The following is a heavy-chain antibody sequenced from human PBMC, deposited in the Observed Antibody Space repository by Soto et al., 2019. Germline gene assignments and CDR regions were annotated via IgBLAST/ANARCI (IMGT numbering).Heavy chain of an antibody. V-gene: IGHV4-30-2*01. J-gene: IGHJ5*02. CDR3: VRGRGFGVVIIWFDP. CDR2: MYHSGST. D-gene: IGHD3-3*01. CDR1: GGSISSGGYS. Sequence: TSETLSLTCAVSGGSISSGGYSWSWIRQPPGKGLEWIGYMYHSGSTYYNPSLKSRVTISIDRSKNQFSLKLSSVTAADTAVYYCVRGRGFGVVIIWFDPWGQGTLVTVSS.